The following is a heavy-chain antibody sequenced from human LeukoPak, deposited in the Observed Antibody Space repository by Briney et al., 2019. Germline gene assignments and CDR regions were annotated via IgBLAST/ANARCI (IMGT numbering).Heavy chain of an antibody. CDR1: GFTFSSYA. V-gene: IGHV3-23*01. D-gene: IGHD3-22*01. J-gene: IGHJ4*02. Sequence: GGSLRLSCAASGFTFSSYAMSWVRQAPGKGLEWVSAISGSGGSTYYADSVKGRFTISRDNSKNTLYLQMNSLRAEDTAVYYCAKDPTYYYDSSGYIDYWGQGTLVTVSS. CDR2: ISGSGGST. CDR3: AKDPTYYYDSSGYIDY.